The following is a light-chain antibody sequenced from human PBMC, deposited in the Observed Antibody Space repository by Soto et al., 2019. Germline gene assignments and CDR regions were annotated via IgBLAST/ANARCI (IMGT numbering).Light chain of an antibody. V-gene: IGKV1-39*01. Sequence: DIQMSQSPSSLSASVGDSVTITCRASETIIDYLNWYQQQPGEAPKLLIFSASSLHGGVPSRFRGSVSGTHFTLNIRSLQPEDFATYFCQQSFSASRSFGHGNKL. CDR3: QQSFSASRS. CDR1: ETIIDY. CDR2: SAS. J-gene: IGKJ2*03.